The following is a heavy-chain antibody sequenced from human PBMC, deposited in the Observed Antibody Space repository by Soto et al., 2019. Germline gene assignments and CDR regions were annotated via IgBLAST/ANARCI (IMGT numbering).Heavy chain of an antibody. V-gene: IGHV4-59*01. D-gene: IGHD6-6*01. CDR3: AAPPRY. CDR1: GGSISSYY. J-gene: IGHJ4*02. Sequence: PSETLSLTCTVSGGSISSYYWSWIRQPPGKGLEWIGYIYDSGSTNYNPSLKSRVTISVDTSKNQFSLKLTSVTAADTAVYYCAAPPRYWGQGTLVTVAS. CDR2: IYDSGST.